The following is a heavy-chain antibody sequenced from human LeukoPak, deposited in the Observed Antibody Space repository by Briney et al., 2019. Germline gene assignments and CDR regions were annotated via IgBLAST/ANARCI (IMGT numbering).Heavy chain of an antibody. CDR2: ISADGIDK. V-gene: IGHV3-30*18. J-gene: IGHJ4*02. Sequence: GRSLRLSCAASGFPFSNYGMHWVRQAPGKGLEWVAVISADGIDKYYADSVKGRFTISRDNSKNTLHLQMSSLRPEDTAVYYCAKDKGREGDYWGQGNLVTVSS. CDR1: GFPFSNYG. CDR3: AKDKGREGDY.